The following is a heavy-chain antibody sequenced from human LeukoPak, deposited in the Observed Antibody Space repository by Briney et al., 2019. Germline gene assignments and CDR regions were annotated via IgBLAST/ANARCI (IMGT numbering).Heavy chain of an antibody. V-gene: IGHV1-69-2*01. CDR1: GYSFTEYY. J-gene: IGHJ5*02. Sequence: GATVKISCKASGYSFTEYYIQWMQQAPGKGPEWMGRIDPDDDETVYAGKFQGRVTMTTDTSRVTAYMELSSLRSDDTADYYCARSPEAQAHFDTWGQGTLVTVS. CDR3: ARSPEAQAHFDT. CDR2: IDPDDDET.